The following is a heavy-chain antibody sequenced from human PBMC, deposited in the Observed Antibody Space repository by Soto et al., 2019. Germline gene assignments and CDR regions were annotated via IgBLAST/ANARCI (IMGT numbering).Heavy chain of an antibody. CDR2: IKQDASEK. CDR1: GFSISNYV. CDR3: ARSLSAIPGES. D-gene: IGHD2-21*01. V-gene: IGHV3-7*05. J-gene: IGHJ5*02. Sequence: GGSQSLSCAATGFSISNYVMSWVRQGPGKGPEWVANIKQDASEKYYVDSVKGRFTISRDNAENSLYLQMTSLRAEDTAVYHCARSLSAIPGESWGQGTLVTVSS.